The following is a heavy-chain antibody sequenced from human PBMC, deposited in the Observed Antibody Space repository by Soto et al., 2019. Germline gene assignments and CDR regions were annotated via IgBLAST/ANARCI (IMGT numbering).Heavy chain of an antibody. D-gene: IGHD5-18*01. CDR2: INAGNGYT. CDR3: ARAPGYSIGNT. J-gene: IGHJ5*02. CDR1: GYTFTSYA. Sequence: QVQLVQSGAEEKKPGASVKVSCKASGYTFTSYAMLWVRQAPGQMLEWMGWINAGNGYTKYSQKFQGRVTITSDTFASTAHVELMSLRSEDTAVYYCARAPGYSIGNTLGQGTLVTVSS. V-gene: IGHV1-3*05.